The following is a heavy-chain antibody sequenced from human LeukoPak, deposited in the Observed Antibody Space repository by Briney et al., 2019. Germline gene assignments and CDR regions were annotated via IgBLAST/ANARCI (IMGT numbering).Heavy chain of an antibody. D-gene: IGHD3-22*01. CDR1: GFTFSDYY. Sequence: GSLRLSCAASGFTFSDYYMSWIRQAPGKGLEWVSYISSSGSTIYYADSVKGRFTISRDNAKNSLYLQMNSLRAEDTAVYYCARELSYYYDSSGYHFPFQHWGQGTLVTVSS. CDR2: ISSSGSTI. CDR3: ARELSYYYDSSGYHFPFQH. J-gene: IGHJ1*01. V-gene: IGHV3-11*01.